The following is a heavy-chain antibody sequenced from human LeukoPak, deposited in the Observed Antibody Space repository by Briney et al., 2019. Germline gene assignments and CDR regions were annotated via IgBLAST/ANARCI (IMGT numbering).Heavy chain of an antibody. J-gene: IGHJ4*02. CDR2: ISAYNGNT. CDR3: ASSLHYYDSSGYSRF. D-gene: IGHD3-22*01. CDR1: GHTFTSYG. Sequence: GASVKVSCKASGHTFTSYGISWVRQAPGQGLEWMGWISAYNGNTNYAQKLQGRVTMTTDTSTSTAYMELRSLRSDDTAVYYCASSLHYYDSSGYSRFWGQGTLVTVSS. V-gene: IGHV1-18*01.